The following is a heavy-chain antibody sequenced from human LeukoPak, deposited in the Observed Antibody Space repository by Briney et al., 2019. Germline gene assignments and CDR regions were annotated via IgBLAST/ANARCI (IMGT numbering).Heavy chain of an antibody. V-gene: IGHV3-33*06. CDR3: AKSPRLRSYYYGMDV. D-gene: IGHD4-17*01. J-gene: IGHJ6*02. Sequence: GGSLRLSCAASGFTFSSYGMHWVRPAPGKGLEWVAVIWYDGSNKYYADSVKGRFTISRDNSKNTLYLQMNSLRAEDTAVYYCAKSPRLRSYYYGMDVWGQGTTVTVSS. CDR1: GFTFSSYG. CDR2: IWYDGSNK.